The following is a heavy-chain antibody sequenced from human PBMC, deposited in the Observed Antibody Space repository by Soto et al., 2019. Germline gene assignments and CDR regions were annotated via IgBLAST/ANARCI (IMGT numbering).Heavy chain of an antibody. CDR3: ARVAGATGFDFDY. CDR2: IYYSGST. D-gene: IGHD1-26*01. J-gene: IGHJ4*02. V-gene: IGHV4-59*01. Sequence: PSETLSLTCTVSGGSISSYYWSWIRQPPGKGLEWIGYIYYSGSTNYNPSLKSRVTISVDTSKNQFSLKLSSVTAADTAVYYCARVAGATGFDFDYWGQGTLVTVSS. CDR1: GGSISSYY.